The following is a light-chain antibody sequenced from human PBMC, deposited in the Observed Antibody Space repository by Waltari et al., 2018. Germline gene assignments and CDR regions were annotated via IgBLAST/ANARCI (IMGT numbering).Light chain of an antibody. J-gene: IGKJ4*01. CDR3: QKYGRTPRP. V-gene: IGKV3-20*01. Sequence: EIVLTQSPGTLSLSPGESASLSCRASQSLGNTYLACYQQNPGQAPRLLIFDASRRATGTPDRFSGSGSGTDFTLTISRLEPEDFAVYFCQKYGRTPRPFGGGTKVEI. CDR2: DAS. CDR1: QSLGNTY.